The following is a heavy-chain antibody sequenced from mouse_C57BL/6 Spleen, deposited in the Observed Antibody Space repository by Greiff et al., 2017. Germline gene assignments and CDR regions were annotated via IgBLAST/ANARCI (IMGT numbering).Heavy chain of an antibody. CDR2: IFPGDGDT. J-gene: IGHJ4*01. D-gene: IGHD3-1*01. Sequence: VQLQQSGAELVKPGASVKISCKASGYAFSSYWMNWVKQRPGKGLEWIGQIFPGDGDTNYNGKFKGKATLTADKSSSTAYMQLSSLTSEDSAVYFGARSGASSYAMDYWGQGTSVTVSS. CDR3: ARSGASSYAMDY. CDR1: GYAFSSYW. V-gene: IGHV1-80*01.